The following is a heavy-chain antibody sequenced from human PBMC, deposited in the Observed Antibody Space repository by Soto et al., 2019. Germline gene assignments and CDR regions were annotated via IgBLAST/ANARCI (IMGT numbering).Heavy chain of an antibody. J-gene: IGHJ4*01. CDR1: GGSISSSSYY. CDR3: ARXRTPLGYFDY. CDR2: IYYSGST. V-gene: IGHV4-39*01. Sequence: SETLSLTCTVSGGSISSSSYYWGWIRQPPGKGLEWIGSIYYSGSTYYNPSLKSRVTISVDTSKNXXXXXXXXXXXADTAVYXXARXRTPLGYFDYWGXXXLXXXS. D-gene: IGHD6-13*01.